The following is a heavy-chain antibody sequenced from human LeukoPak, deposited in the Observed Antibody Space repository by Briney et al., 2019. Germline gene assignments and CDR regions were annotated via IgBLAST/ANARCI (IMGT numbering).Heavy chain of an antibody. CDR3: ARVIHYYGSGSPFDY. CDR1: GGSFSGYY. V-gene: IGHV4-34*01. Sequence: SETLSLTCAVYGGSFSGYYWSWIRQPPGKGPEWIGEINHSGSTNYNPSLKSRVTISVDTSKNQFSLKLSSVTAADTAVYYCARVIHYYGSGSPFDYWGQGTLVTVSS. CDR2: INHSGST. D-gene: IGHD3-10*01. J-gene: IGHJ4*02.